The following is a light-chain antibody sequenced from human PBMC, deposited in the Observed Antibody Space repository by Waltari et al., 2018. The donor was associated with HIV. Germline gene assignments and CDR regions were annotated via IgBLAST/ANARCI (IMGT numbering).Light chain of an antibody. CDR1: QTVNNNF. CDR3: QYFTSTPTYT. J-gene: IGKJ2*01. CDR2: GAS. Sequence: EVVLTQSPGTLYLSPGERVSLSCLANQTVNNNFLTWYQQKPGQAPRLLIYGASNRATDIPDRFSGFGSGTDFTLFISTLDPEDSALYFCQYFTSTPTYTFGQGTKLEIK. V-gene: IGKV3-20*01.